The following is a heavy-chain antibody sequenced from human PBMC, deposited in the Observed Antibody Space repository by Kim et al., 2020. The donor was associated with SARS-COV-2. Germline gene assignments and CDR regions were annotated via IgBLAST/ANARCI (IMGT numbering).Heavy chain of an antibody. CDR3: ARHATYCSGGSCWVNWFDP. Sequence: SETLSLTCTVSGGSISSSSYYWGWIRQPPGKGLEWIGSIYYSGSTYYNPSLKSRVTISVDTSKNQFSLKLSSVTAADTAVYYCARHATYCSGGSCWVNWFDPWGQGTLVTVSS. CDR1: GGSISSSSYY. J-gene: IGHJ5*02. V-gene: IGHV4-39*01. CDR2: IYYSGST. D-gene: IGHD2-15*01.